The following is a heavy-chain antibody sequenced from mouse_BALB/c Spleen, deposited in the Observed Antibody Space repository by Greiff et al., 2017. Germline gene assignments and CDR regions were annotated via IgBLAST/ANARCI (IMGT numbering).Heavy chain of an antibody. CDR1: GYSITSGYY. J-gene: IGHJ3*01. CDR2: ISYDGSN. Sequence: EVKLQESGPGLVKPSQSLSLTCSVTGYSITSGYYWNWIRQFPGNKLEWMGYISYDGSNNYNPSLQNRISITRDTSKNQFFLKLNSVTTEDTATYYCAYYYGFAYWGQGTLVTVSA. D-gene: IGHD1-1*01. V-gene: IGHV3-6*02. CDR3: AYYYGFAY.